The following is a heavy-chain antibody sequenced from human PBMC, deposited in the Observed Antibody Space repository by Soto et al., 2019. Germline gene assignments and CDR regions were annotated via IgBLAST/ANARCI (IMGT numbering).Heavy chain of an antibody. Sequence: SVKVSCKASGYTITSSGISWVRQDPGQGPEWMGWISSYNGDTNYAQTFQGRVTMTTDTSTSTAYMELRSLRSEDTAVYYCARSIVVVTAADYWGQGTLVTAPQ. D-gene: IGHD2-21*02. CDR3: ARSIVVVTAADY. CDR2: ISSYNGDT. V-gene: IGHV1-18*01. J-gene: IGHJ4*02. CDR1: GYTITSSG.